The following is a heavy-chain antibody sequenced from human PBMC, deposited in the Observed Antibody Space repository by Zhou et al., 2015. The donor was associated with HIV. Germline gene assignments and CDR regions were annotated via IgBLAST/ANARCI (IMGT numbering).Heavy chain of an antibody. Sequence: QVQLVQSGPEVKKPGSSLRVSCKPSGGSFRTYGIHWVRQAPGQGLEWMGGIIPVFGTPTYAQNIQGRITISADEVARTVYMQLTSLRSEDTAFYYCARSAGGGQGPSVPGTTWGQGTLVTVSS. V-gene: IGHV1-69*01. D-gene: IGHD1-7*01. CDR2: IIPVFGTP. CDR3: ARSAGGGQGPSVPGTT. CDR1: GGSFRTYG. J-gene: IGHJ4*02.